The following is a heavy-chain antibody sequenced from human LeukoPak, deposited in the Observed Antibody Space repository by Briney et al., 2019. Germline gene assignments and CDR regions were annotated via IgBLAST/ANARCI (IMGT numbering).Heavy chain of an antibody. CDR2: IGGSGGST. J-gene: IGHJ5*02. Sequence: PGGSLRLSCAASGFTFSSYAMSWVRQAPGKGLEWVSAIGGSGGSTYYADSVKGGFTISRDNSKNTLYLQMNSLRAEDTAVYYCAKSSREGSSWYGVYNWFDPWGQGTLVTVSS. V-gene: IGHV3-23*01. CDR1: GFTFSSYA. D-gene: IGHD6-13*01. CDR3: AKSSREGSSWYGVYNWFDP.